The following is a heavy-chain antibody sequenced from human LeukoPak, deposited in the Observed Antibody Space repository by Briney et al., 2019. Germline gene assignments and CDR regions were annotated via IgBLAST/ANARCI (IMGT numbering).Heavy chain of an antibody. J-gene: IGHJ4*02. Sequence: WASVKVSCKASGYSFTSYGITWVRQAPGQGLEWMGWINPYNGNTNYAQKLQGRVSMTTDTSTSTAYMDLRSLRSDDTAVYYCARQRVRGVIINKYYFDYWGQGTLVTVSS. CDR2: INPYNGNT. V-gene: IGHV1-18*01. CDR1: GYSFTSYG. D-gene: IGHD3-10*01. CDR3: ARQRVRGVIINKYYFDY.